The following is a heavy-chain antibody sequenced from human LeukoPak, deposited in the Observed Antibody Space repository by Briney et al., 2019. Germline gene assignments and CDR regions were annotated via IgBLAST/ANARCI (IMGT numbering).Heavy chain of an antibody. J-gene: IGHJ4*02. CDR1: GFTFSSYA. Sequence: GGSLRFSCAASGFTFSSYAMSWVRQAPGKGLEWVSAISGSGGSTYYADSVKGRFTISRDNSKNTLYLQMNSLRAEDTAVYYCAKEPQYYYDSSGYFDYWGQGTLVTVSS. CDR3: AKEPQYYYDSSGYFDY. CDR2: ISGSGGST. V-gene: IGHV3-23*01. D-gene: IGHD3-22*01.